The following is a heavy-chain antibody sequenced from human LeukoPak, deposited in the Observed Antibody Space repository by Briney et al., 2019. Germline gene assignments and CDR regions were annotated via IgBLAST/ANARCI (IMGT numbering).Heavy chain of an antibody. D-gene: IGHD3-3*01. CDR3: ASENTYYYFWSGRHREYYFDY. Sequence: PGGSLRLSCAASGFTFSSCWMHWVRQAPGKGLVWVSRINSDGSSTSYADSVKGRFTISRDNAKNTLYLQMNSLRAEDTAVYYCASENTYYYFWSGRHREYYFDYWGQGTLVTVSS. V-gene: IGHV3-74*01. CDR1: GFTFSSCW. J-gene: IGHJ4*02. CDR2: INSDGSST.